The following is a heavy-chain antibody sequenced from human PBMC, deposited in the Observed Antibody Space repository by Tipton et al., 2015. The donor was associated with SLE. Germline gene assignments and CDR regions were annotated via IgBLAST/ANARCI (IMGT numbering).Heavy chain of an antibody. CDR1: GGTFSSYA. D-gene: IGHD2-2*01. J-gene: IGHJ5*02. CDR2: IIPIFGTA. Sequence: QSGAEVKKPGASVKVSCKASGGTFSSYAISWVRQAPGQGLEWMGRIIPIFGTANYAQKFQGRVTITADESTSTAYMELSSLRSEDTAVYYCARSEGARGYCSSTSCSNWFDPWGQGTLVTVSS. CDR3: ARSEGARGYCSSTSCSNWFDP. V-gene: IGHV1-69*13.